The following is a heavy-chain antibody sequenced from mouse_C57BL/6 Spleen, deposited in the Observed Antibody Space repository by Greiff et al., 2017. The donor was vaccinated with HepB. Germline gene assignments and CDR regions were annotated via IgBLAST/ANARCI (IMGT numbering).Heavy chain of an antibody. V-gene: IGHV1-81*01. Sequence: QVHVKQSGAELARPGASVKLSCKASGYTFTSYGISWVKQRTGQGLEWIGEIYPRSGNTYYNEKFKGKATLTADKSSSTAYMELRSLTSEDSAVYFCARRNYYGSRPVFFDVWGTGTTVTVSS. J-gene: IGHJ1*03. CDR3: ARRNYYGSRPVFFDV. CDR2: IYPRSGNT. CDR1: GYTFTSYG. D-gene: IGHD1-1*01.